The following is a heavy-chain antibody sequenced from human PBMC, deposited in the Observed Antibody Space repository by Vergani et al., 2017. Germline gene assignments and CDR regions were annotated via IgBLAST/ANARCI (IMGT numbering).Heavy chain of an antibody. J-gene: IGHJ4*02. Sequence: EVQLLQSEGAVVQPGGPLRLSCVASGFTFSSHAMRWVRQGHGQGLEWVSSIKNIGDSTHYADSVKVRFTISRDKSNHTLYLQMNSLRVEDTAVYYCGRESDNYNWGEGTLVTISS. CDR1: GFTFSSHA. V-gene: IGHV3-23*01. CDR3: GRESDNYN. D-gene: IGHD5-24*01. CDR2: IKNIGDST.